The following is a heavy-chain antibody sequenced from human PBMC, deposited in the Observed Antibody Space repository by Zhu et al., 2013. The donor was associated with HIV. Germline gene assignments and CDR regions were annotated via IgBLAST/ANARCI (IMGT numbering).Heavy chain of an antibody. V-gene: IGHV1-2*02. J-gene: IGHJ4*02. CDR2: INPNTGDT. CDR3: ARDPPGGPIDY. CDR1: GYVFSGYY. Sequence: QVQLVQSGADVKKPGASVKVSCMTSGYVFSGYYLHWVRQAPGQGLEWMGWINPNTGDTNYAQKFRGRVTTTSDSSITTAYMELSRLASDDTAVYYCARDPPGGPIDYWGQGTLVIVSS.